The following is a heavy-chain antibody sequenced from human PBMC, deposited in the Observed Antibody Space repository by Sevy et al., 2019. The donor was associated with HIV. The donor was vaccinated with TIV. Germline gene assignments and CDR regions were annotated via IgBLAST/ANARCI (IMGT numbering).Heavy chain of an antibody. CDR3: TTVTTMVRFIGNDY. CDR1: GLTFSNAW. CDR2: NKSKTDGGTK. V-gene: IGHV3-15*01. J-gene: IGHJ4*02. Sequence: GGSLRLSCAASGLTFSNAWMSWVRQAPGKGLEWVGRNKSKTDGGTKDYAAPGKGRFTISRDDSKNTLYLQMNSLKTEDTAVYYCTTVTTMVRFIGNDYWGQGTLVTVSS. D-gene: IGHD3-10*01.